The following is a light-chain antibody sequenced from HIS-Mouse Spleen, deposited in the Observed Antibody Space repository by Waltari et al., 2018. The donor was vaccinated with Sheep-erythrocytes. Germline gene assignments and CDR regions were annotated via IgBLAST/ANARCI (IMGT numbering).Light chain of an antibody. J-gene: IGLJ2*01. CDR3: QTWGTGIQV. CDR2: LNSDGSH. Sequence: QLVLTQSPSASASLGASVKLTCTLSSGHRSYAIAGHQQQPEKGPRYLMKLNSDGSHSKGDGVPDRFSGSSSGAERYLPISSLQSEDEADYYCQTWGTGIQVFGGGTKLTVL. V-gene: IGLV4-69*01. CDR1: SGHRSYA.